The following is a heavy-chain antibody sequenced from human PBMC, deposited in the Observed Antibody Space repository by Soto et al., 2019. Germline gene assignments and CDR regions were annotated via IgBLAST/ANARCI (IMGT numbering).Heavy chain of an antibody. CDR3: ARGGHTYYDFWSGYYPYYYGMDV. CDR1: GGSITSGDYY. CDR2: IYYSGST. Sequence: SETLSLTCTVSGGSITSGDYYWSWIRQPPGKGLEWIGYIYYSGSTYYNPSLKSRVTISVDTSKNQFSLKLSSVTAADTAVYYCARGGHTYYDFWSGYYPYYYGMDVWGQGTTVTVS. V-gene: IGHV4-30-4*01. J-gene: IGHJ6*02. D-gene: IGHD3-3*01.